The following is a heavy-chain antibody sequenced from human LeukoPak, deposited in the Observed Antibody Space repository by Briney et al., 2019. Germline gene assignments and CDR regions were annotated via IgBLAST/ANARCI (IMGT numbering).Heavy chain of an antibody. CDR3: ARDRRRRWFGELSNYDY. V-gene: IGHV4-4*07. J-gene: IGHJ4*02. Sequence: SETLSLTCTVSGVSMNYYFWNWIRQPAGEGLQWIGRIHSSGTTNYNPSLKSRVTMSIDTSKNQFSLKLSSVTAADTAVYYCARDRRRRWFGELSNYDYWGQGTLVTVSS. CDR2: IHSSGTT. D-gene: IGHD3-10*01. CDR1: GVSMNYYF.